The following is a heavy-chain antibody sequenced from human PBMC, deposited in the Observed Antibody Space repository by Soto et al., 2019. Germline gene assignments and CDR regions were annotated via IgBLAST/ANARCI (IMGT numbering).Heavy chain of an antibody. CDR1: GGSISSYY. CDR2: IYYSGST. CDR3: ARHYRYSGYDENWFDP. V-gene: IGHV4-59*08. J-gene: IGHJ5*02. D-gene: IGHD5-12*01. Sequence: SETLSLTCTVSGGSISSYYWSWIRQPPGKGLEWIGYIYYSGSTNYNPSLKSRVTISVDTSKNQFSLKLSSVTAADTAVYYCARHYRYSGYDENWFDPWGQGTLVTVSS.